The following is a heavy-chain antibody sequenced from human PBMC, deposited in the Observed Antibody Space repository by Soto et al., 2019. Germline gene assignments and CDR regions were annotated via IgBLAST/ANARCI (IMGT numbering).Heavy chain of an antibody. CDR3: AHRQGGYDYIWGSYRYDAFDI. CDR1: GFSLSTSGVG. Sequence: KESGPTLVKPTQTLTLTCTFSGFSLSTSGVGVGWIRQPPGKALEWLALIYWDDDKRYSPSLKSRLTITKDTSKNQVVLTMTNMDPVDTATYYCAHRQGGYDYIWGSYRYDAFDIWGQGTMVTVSS. V-gene: IGHV2-5*02. D-gene: IGHD3-16*02. CDR2: IYWDDDK. J-gene: IGHJ3*02.